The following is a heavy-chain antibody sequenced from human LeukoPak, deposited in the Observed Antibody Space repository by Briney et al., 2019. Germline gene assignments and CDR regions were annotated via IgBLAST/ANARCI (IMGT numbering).Heavy chain of an antibody. CDR2: IYGSGIT. Sequence: PSETLSLTCTVSGGSIISNYWSWIRQSAGTGLEWIGRIYGSGITDYNPSLKSRVTMSLDTSRKQFSLRLTSVTAADTAVYNCARLKFYDSTGYSPGYYMDVWGKGTTVSVFS. D-gene: IGHD3-22*01. CDR1: GGSIISNY. J-gene: IGHJ6*03. V-gene: IGHV4-4*07. CDR3: ARLKFYDSTGYSPGYYMDV.